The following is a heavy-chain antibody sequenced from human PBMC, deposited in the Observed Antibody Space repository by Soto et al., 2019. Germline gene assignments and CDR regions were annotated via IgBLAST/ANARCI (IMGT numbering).Heavy chain of an antibody. D-gene: IGHD2-15*01. J-gene: IGHJ5*02. CDR2: VFYSGSP. CDR3: ARASGCSGGSCAFDP. CDR1: GDSICSSNYY. Sequence: SETLSLTCTVSGDSICSSNYYWAWIRQPPGKGLEWIGSVFYSGSPFYNPSLKRRVTISVDTSKNQFSLKLSSVTAADTAVYYCARASGCSGGSCAFDPWGQGTLVTVSS. V-gene: IGHV4-39*07.